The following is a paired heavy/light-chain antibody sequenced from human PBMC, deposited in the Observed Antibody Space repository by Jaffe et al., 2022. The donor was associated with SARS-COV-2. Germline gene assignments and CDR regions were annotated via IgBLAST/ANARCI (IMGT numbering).Light chain of an antibody. CDR1: QRVSSSS. Sequence: EIVLTQSPGTLSLSPGEGATLSCRASQRVSSSSLAWYQQKPGQAPRLLIYGASSRATGIPDKFRGSGSGTDFTLTIISLAVEDSAVYYCQQYGSSPRTFGQGTKVEIK. V-gene: IGKV3-20*01. CDR2: GAS. CDR3: QQYGSSPRT. J-gene: IGKJ1*01.
Heavy chain of an antibody. CDR1: GFTFNSYT. V-gene: IGHV3-48*02. J-gene: IGHJ4*02. D-gene: IGHD4-17*01. CDR2: ISGSSSTI. Sequence: EVQLVESGGDLVQPGRSLRLSCAASGFTFNSYTINWVRQAPGKGLEWVASISGSSSTINYADSVRGRFTISRDNAKNSVYLEMNSLRDEDTAVYYCTRDYYGDYYFDYWGQGTLVSV. CDR3: TRDYYGDYYFDY.